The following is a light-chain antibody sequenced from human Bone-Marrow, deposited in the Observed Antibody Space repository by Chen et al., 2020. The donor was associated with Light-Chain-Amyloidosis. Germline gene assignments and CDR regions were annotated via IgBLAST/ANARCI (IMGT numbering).Light chain of an antibody. V-gene: IGKV3-20*01. CDR2: GAS. Sequence: IVLTQSPGTLSLSPGETATLSCRASQNLHNNWVAWDQQRPGQAPRLLIFGASSRASDIPQRFSGSGSGTDFTLTISGLEPEDFAVYYCQQYGSSPRTFGQGTRVEIK. CDR1: QNLHNNW. J-gene: IGKJ1*01. CDR3: QQYGSSPRT.